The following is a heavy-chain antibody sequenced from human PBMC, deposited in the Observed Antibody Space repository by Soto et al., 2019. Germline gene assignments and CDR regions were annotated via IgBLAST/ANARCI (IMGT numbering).Heavy chain of an antibody. Sequence: GSLRLSCAASGFTFSSHWMHWVRQAPGKGLVWVSRINTDGSSTNYADSVKGRFTVSRDNAKNTLYLQMSSLTAADTAVYYCARGHIYDYVWGSSRYHFDYWGQGTLVTVSS. J-gene: IGHJ4*02. CDR2: INTDGSST. V-gene: IGHV3-74*01. CDR1: GFTFSSHW. D-gene: IGHD3-16*02. CDR3: ARGHIYDYVWGSSRYHFDY.